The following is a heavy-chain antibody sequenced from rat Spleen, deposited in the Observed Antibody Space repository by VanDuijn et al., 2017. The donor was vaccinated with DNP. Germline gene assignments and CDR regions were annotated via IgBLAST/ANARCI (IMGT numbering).Heavy chain of an antibody. CDR3: ARGGRSYFDY. J-gene: IGHJ2*01. V-gene: IGHV5-25*01. Sequence: EVQLVDSGGGLVQPGRSLKLSCAASGFTFSNSAMAWVRQAPTKGLEWVASVSPSGGSSYYRDSVKGRFTVSRDNAKSSLYLQMDSLRSEDTATYYCARGGRSYFDYWGQGVMVTVSS. CDR1: GFTFSNSA. CDR2: VSPSGGSS. D-gene: IGHD4-2*01.